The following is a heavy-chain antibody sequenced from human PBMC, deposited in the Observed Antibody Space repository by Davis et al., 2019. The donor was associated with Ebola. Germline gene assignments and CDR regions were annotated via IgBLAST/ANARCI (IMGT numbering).Heavy chain of an antibody. Sequence: SETLSLTCAVYGGSFSGYYWSWIRQPPGKGLEWIGEINHSGSTNYNPSLKSRVTISVDTSKNQFSLRLSSVTAADTAVYYCARATSYQLLSWNYFDYWGQGTLVTVSS. CDR1: GGSFSGYY. V-gene: IGHV4-34*01. D-gene: IGHD2-2*01. CDR2: INHSGST. CDR3: ARATSYQLLSWNYFDY. J-gene: IGHJ4*02.